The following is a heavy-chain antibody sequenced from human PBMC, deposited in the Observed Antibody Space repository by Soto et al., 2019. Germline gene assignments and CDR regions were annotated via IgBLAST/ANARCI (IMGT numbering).Heavy chain of an antibody. CDR3: AREKTGGLGDAFDI. Sequence: GESLKISCAASGFTFSSYWMHWVRQAPGKGLVWVSRINSDGSSTSYADSVKGRFTISRDNAKNTLYLQMNSLRAEDTAVYYWAREKTGGLGDAFDIWGQGTMVTVSS. D-gene: IGHD7-27*01. CDR2: INSDGSST. V-gene: IGHV3-74*01. CDR1: GFTFSSYW. J-gene: IGHJ3*02.